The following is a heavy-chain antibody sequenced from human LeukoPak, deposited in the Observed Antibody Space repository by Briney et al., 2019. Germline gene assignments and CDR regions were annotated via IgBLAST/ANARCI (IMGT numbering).Heavy chain of an antibody. Sequence: GATVKVSCKASGYTFTSYGILWVRQAPGPGLEWMGWISAYNGNTNYAQKLQGRVTMTTDTSTSTAYMELRSVRSDETGVYYCARARIGKPVGYWGQGTLVTVSS. CDR1: GYTFTSYG. D-gene: IGHD4-23*01. J-gene: IGHJ4*02. CDR2: ISAYNGNT. CDR3: ARARIGKPVGY. V-gene: IGHV1-18*01.